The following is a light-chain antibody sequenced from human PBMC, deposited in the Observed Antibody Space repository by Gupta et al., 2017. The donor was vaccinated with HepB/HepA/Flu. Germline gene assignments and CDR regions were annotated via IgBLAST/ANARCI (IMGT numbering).Light chain of an antibody. Sequence: IVMTLSPATLSVSPGESATFPCRASQSVAGDIAWYQHRPGQAPRVLIYGASTRDTGIPARFGGSGSGTEFTLTITRLQSEDSAVYYCQHYHKWPFTFGPGTKVII. CDR1: QSVAGD. CDR3: QHYHKWPFT. V-gene: IGKV3-15*01. CDR2: GAS. J-gene: IGKJ3*01.